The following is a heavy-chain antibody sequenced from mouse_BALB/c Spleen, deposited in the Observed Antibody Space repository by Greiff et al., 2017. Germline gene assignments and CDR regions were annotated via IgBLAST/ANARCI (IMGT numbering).Heavy chain of an antibody. CDR2: ISSGGSYT. Sequence: EVKLVESGGGLVKPGGSLKLSCAASGFTFSSYAMSWVRQSPEKRLEWVAEISSGGSYTYYPDTVTGRFTISRDNAKNTLYLEMSSLRSEDTAMYYCGKDQHDYYAMDYWGQGTSVTVSS. CDR1: GFTFSSYA. V-gene: IGHV5-9-4*01. CDR3: GKDQHDYYAMDY. J-gene: IGHJ4*01.